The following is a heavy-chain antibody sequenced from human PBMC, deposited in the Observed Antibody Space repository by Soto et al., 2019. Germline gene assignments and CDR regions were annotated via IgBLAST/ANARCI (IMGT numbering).Heavy chain of an antibody. V-gene: IGHV1-18*01. CDR2: ISAYNGNT. Sequence: ASVKVSCKASGYTFTSYGISWVRQAPGQGLEWMGWISAYNGNTNYAQKRQGRVTMTADTSTSTAYMELRSLRSDDTAVYYCARDVGPYSSGWHHAFDIWGQGTMVTVSS. CDR1: GYTFTSYG. J-gene: IGHJ3*02. CDR3: ARDVGPYSSGWHHAFDI. D-gene: IGHD6-19*01.